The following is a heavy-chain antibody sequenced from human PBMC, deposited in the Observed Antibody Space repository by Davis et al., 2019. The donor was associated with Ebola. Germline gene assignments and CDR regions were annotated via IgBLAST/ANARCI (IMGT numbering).Heavy chain of an antibody. CDR2: IYYSGST. CDR3: ARHFRRGGYCSSTSCYDAFDI. Sequence: SETLSLTCTVSGGSISSSSYYWGWIRQPPGKGLEWIGSIYYSGSTYYNPSLKSRVTISVATSKNQFSLKLSSVTAADTAVYYCARHFRRGGYCSSTSCYDAFDIWGQGTMVTVSS. J-gene: IGHJ3*02. V-gene: IGHV4-39*01. D-gene: IGHD2-2*01. CDR1: GGSISSSSYY.